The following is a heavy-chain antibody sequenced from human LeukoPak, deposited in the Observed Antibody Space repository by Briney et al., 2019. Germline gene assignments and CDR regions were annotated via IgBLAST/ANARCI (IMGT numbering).Heavy chain of an antibody. CDR2: IYTSGST. J-gene: IGHJ4*02. Sequence: SQTLSLTCTVSGGSISSSSYYWSWIRQPAGQGLKWIGRIYTSGSTNYNPSLKIRVTISVGTSKNQFSLQLSSVTAADTAVYYCARSLSSGYYYFDYWGQGTLVTVSS. CDR1: GGSISSSSYY. V-gene: IGHV4-61*02. CDR3: ARSLSSGYYYFDY. D-gene: IGHD3-22*01.